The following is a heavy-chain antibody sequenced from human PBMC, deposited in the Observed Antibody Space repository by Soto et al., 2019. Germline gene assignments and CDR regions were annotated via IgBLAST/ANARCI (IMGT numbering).Heavy chain of an antibody. Sequence: LRLSCAASGFTVSSNYMSWVRQAPRKGLEWVSVIYSGGSTYYADSVKGRFTISRDNSKNTLYLQMNSLRAEDTAVYYCARSHIAAPYYFDYWGQGTLVTAPQ. J-gene: IGHJ4*02. CDR3: ARSHIAAPYYFDY. D-gene: IGHD6-13*01. CDR1: GFTVSSNY. V-gene: IGHV3-53*01. CDR2: IYSGGST.